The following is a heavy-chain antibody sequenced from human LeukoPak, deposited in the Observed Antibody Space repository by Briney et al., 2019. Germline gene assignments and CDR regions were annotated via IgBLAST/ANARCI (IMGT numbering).Heavy chain of an antibody. CDR1: GYSFTTYW. J-gene: IGHJ4*02. V-gene: IGHV5-51*01. D-gene: IGHD2-21*01. CDR3: ARVLIRGDEIDY. CDR2: IYPGDSDT. Sequence: GESLKISCKSSGYSFTTYWIAWVRQMPGKGLEWMGIIYPGDSDTRYRPSFQGQVTISADKSISTAYLQWTSLKASDSAMYYCARVLIRGDEIDYWGQGTLVTVSS.